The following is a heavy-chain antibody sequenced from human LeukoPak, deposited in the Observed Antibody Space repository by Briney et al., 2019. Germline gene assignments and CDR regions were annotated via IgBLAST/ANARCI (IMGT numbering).Heavy chain of an antibody. CDR2: ISSSSSYI. CDR1: GFTFSSYS. V-gene: IGHV3-21*01. D-gene: IGHD2-2*02. CDR3: ARDPAGLPAAIGWFDP. J-gene: IGHJ5*02. Sequence: GGSLRLSCAASGFTFSSYSMNWVHQAPGKGLEWVSSISSSSSYIYYADSVKGRFTISRDNAKNSLYLQMNSLRAEDTAVYYCARDPAGLPAAIGWFDPWGQGTLVTVSS.